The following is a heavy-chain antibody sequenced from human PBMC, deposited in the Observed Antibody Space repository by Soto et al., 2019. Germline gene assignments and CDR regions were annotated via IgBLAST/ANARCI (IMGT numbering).Heavy chain of an antibody. Sequence: QVQLVESGGGVVQPGRSVRLSCAASGFTFSSYGMHWVRQAPGKGLEWVAVIWHDGNKKDYADSVKGRFTISRDNSENTLFLQMNGLRAEDTAGYYCATDRRVVPNWFFEHWGRGTLVTVSS. J-gene: IGHJ2*01. CDR2: IWHDGNKK. V-gene: IGHV3-33*01. CDR1: GFTFSSYG. D-gene: IGHD3-22*01. CDR3: ATDRRVVPNWFFEH.